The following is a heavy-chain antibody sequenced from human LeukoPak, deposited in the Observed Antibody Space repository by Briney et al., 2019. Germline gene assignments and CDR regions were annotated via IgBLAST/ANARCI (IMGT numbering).Heavy chain of an antibody. D-gene: IGHD6-19*01. CDR2: ISWNSGGI. J-gene: IGHJ4*02. V-gene: IGHV3-9*01. CDR1: GFTFDDYA. Sequence: LPGGSLRLSCAASGFTFDDYAMPWVRQPPGKGLEWVSGISWNSGGIGYADSVQGRFTISRDNDKNSVYLQIRSLRTDDTALYYCAKDTVPGIALPGTVGTTGPFDSWGQGTLVTVSS. CDR3: AKDTVPGIALPGTVGTTGPFDS.